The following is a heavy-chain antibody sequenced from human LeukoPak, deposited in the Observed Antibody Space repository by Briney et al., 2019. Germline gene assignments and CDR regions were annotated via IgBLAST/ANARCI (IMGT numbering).Heavy chain of an antibody. J-gene: IGHJ5*02. Sequence: SETLSLTCTVSGGSISSYYWSWIRQPPGKGLEWIGEINHSGSTNYNPSLKSRVTISVDTSKNQFSLKLSSVTAADTAVYYCARVWGPIVGATIDWFDPWGQGALVTVSS. V-gene: IGHV4-34*01. CDR1: GGSISSYY. CDR2: INHSGST. D-gene: IGHD1-26*01. CDR3: ARVWGPIVGATIDWFDP.